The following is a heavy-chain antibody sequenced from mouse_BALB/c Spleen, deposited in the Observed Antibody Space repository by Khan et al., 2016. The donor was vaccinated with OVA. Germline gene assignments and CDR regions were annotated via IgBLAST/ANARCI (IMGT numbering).Heavy chain of an antibody. CDR3: ARTARIKY. V-gene: IGHV3-2*02. CDR1: GYSITSGYG. CDR2: ISYRGST. J-gene: IGHJ2*01. D-gene: IGHD1-2*01. Sequence: EVQLQESGPGLVKPSQSLSLTCTVTGYSITSGYGWNWIRQFPGNKLEWMGYISYRGSTNYNPSLKSRISITRATSKNQFFLQLNSVTTEDTATYYCARTARIKYWGQGTTLTVSS.